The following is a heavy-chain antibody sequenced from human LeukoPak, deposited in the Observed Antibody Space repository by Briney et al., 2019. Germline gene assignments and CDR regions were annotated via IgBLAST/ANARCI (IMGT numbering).Heavy chain of an antibody. V-gene: IGHV3-21*01. CDR2: ISSSSSSYI. CDR1: GFTFSSYS. Sequence: GGSLRLSCAASGFTFSSYSMNWVRQAPGKGLEWVSSISSSSSSYIYYADSVKGRFTISRDNAKNSLYLQMNSLRAEDTAVYYCARAVPSSLVAFDIWGQGTMVTVSS. D-gene: IGHD2-2*01. CDR3: ARAVPSSLVAFDI. J-gene: IGHJ3*02.